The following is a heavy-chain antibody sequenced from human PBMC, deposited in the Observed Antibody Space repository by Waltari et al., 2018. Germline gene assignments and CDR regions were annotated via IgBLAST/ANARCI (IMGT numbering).Heavy chain of an antibody. CDR3: ARAAGVMDV. CDR1: RGTFTRYV. J-gene: IGHJ6*02. D-gene: IGHD3-10*01. CDR2: IIPILGIA. Sequence: QVQWVQSGPEVKKPGPSVKLSGTASRGTFTRYVIRWGRQAPGQGLAWMGRIIPILGIANYAQKFQGRVTITADKSTSTAYMELSSLRSEDTAVYYCARAAGVMDVWGQGTTVTVS. V-gene: IGHV1-69*09.